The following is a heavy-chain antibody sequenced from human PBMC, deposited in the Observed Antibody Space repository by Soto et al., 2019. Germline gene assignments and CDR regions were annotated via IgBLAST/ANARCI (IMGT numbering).Heavy chain of an antibody. D-gene: IGHD4-17*01. CDR3: ARDKNGGVYGGKDFEH. CDR1: GFIFSDYG. Sequence: PGGSLRLSCAASGFIFSDYGMHWVRQAPGKGLEWVTNINYDGSGIYYADSVQGRFTVSRDNSRNTVYLQMNTLRVEDTALYYCARDKNGGVYGGKDFEHWGQGTLVTVSS. CDR2: INYDGSGI. V-gene: IGHV3-33*01. J-gene: IGHJ4*02.